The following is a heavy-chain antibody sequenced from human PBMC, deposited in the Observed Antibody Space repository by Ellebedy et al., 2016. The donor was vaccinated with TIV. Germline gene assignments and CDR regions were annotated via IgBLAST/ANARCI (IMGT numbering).Heavy chain of an antibody. CDR1: GFTFSRSG. CDR2: ISYDGSNK. Sequence: GESLKISCAASGFTFSRSGMHWVCQAPGKGLEWVAVISYDGSNKYYADSVKGRFTISRDNSKNTLYLQMNSLRAEDTAVYYCARDPYNYGYFDYWGQGTLVTVSS. J-gene: IGHJ4*02. V-gene: IGHV3-30*03. D-gene: IGHD5-18*01. CDR3: ARDPYNYGYFDY.